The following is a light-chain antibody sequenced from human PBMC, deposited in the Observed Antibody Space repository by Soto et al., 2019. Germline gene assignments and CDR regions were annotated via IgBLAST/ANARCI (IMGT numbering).Light chain of an antibody. J-gene: IGLJ1*01. CDR2: GVT. Sequence: QSVLTQPASVSGSPGQSITISCTGTSSDVGAYYSVSWYQHHPGKAPKLIIYGVTNRPSGVSNRFSGSKSGNTASLTISGLQAEDEVDHHCSSYTSGSSHYVFGTGTKVTVL. CDR3: SSYTSGSSHYV. V-gene: IGLV2-14*01. CDR1: SSDVGAYYS.